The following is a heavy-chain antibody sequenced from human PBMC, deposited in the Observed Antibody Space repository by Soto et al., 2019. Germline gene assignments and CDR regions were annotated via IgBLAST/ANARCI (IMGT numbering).Heavy chain of an antibody. CDR3: ARGLLEAGPFDS. V-gene: IGHV3-30*03. CDR2: ISYDAKSK. CDR1: GFTFNTYG. D-gene: IGHD1-1*01. Sequence: PGGSLRLSCAASGFTFNTYGMHWVRQAPGKGLEWVAVISYDAKSKLYVDSVRGRFTISRDNSKNTLFLQMDSLRPEDTALYYCARGLLEAGPFDSWGQGTLVTVSS. J-gene: IGHJ4*02.